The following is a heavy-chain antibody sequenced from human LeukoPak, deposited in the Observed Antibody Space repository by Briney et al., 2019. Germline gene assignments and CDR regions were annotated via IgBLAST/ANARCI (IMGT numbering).Heavy chain of an antibody. Sequence: GGSLRLSCAASGFTFSSYSMNWVRQAPGKGLEWVSSISSSSSYIYYADSVKGRFTISRDNAKNSLYLQMNSLRAEDTAVYYCARAVDWNYSRRNTWFDPWGQGTLVTVSS. V-gene: IGHV3-21*01. J-gene: IGHJ5*02. D-gene: IGHD1-7*01. CDR3: ARAVDWNYSRRNTWFDP. CDR1: GFTFSSYS. CDR2: ISSSSSYI.